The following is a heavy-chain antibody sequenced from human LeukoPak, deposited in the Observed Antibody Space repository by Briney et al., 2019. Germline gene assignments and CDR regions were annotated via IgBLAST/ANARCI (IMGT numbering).Heavy chain of an antibody. D-gene: IGHD6-13*01. V-gene: IGHV4-38-2*02. CDR2: IYHSGST. CDR1: GYSISSGYY. J-gene: IGHJ4*02. Sequence: PSETLSLTCTVSGYSISSGYYWGWIRQPPGKGLEWIGSIYHSGSTYYNPSLKSRVTISVDTSKNQFSLKLSSVIAADTAVYYCASRILAAAGSPFDYWGQGTLVTVSS. CDR3: ASRILAAAGSPFDY.